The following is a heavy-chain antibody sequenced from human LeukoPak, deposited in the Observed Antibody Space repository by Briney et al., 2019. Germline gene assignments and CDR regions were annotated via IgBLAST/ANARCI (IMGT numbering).Heavy chain of an antibody. CDR1: GFTFHIYT. D-gene: IGHD3/OR15-3a*01. Sequence: GGSLRLSCAASGFTFHIYTMNWVGQAPGKGLEWVSTISGSETGEITYYAESVKGRLNISRENYSKTVYLQMNSLRAEDTAVYYCVKDFGRVRMLPGAWGQGTLVTVSS. CDR2: ISGSETGEIT. V-gene: IGHV3-23*01. CDR3: VKDFGRVRMLPGA. J-gene: IGHJ5*02.